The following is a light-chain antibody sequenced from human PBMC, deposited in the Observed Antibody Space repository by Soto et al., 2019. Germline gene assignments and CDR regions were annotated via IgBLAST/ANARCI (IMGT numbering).Light chain of an antibody. CDR3: QSYDSTLSARYV. CDR2: DNN. Sequence: QSVLTRPPSLSAAPGQRVTISCSGSSSNIGNNFVSWYQQLPGTAPKLLIFDNNKRPSRIPDRFSGSKSGTSASLAITGLQAEDEGDYYCQSYDSTLSARYVFGTGTKVTVL. CDR1: SSNIGNNF. J-gene: IGLJ1*01. V-gene: IGLV1-51*01.